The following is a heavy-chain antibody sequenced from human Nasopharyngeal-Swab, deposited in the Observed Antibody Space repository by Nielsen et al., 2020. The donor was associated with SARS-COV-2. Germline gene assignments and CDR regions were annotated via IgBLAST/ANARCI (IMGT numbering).Heavy chain of an antibody. CDR2: ISYDGSNK. J-gene: IGHJ4*03. Sequence: WIRQPPGKGLEWVAVISYDGSNKYYADSVKGRFTISRDNSKNTLYLQMNSLRAEDTAVYYCARGGGSSSSAPFDYWGQGTTVTVSS. V-gene: IGHV3-30-3*01. D-gene: IGHD6-6*01. CDR3: ARGGGSSSSAPFDY.